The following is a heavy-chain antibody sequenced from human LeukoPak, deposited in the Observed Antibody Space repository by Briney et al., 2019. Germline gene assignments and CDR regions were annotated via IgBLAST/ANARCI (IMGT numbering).Heavy chain of an antibody. J-gene: IGHJ1*01. CDR1: GYSFTSYW. CDR3: AAAFRNYYDSSAAPIPVQH. CDR2: IYPGDSDT. V-gene: IGHV5-51*01. D-gene: IGHD3-22*01. Sequence: GESLKISCKGSGYSFTSYWIGWVRQMPGKGLEWMGIIYPGDSDTRYSPSFQGQVTISADKSISTAYLQWSSLKASDTAMYYCAAAFRNYYDSSAAPIPVQHWGQGTLVTVSS.